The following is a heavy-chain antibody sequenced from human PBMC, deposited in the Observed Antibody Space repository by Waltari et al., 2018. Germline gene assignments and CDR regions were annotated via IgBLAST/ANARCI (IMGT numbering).Heavy chain of an antibody. V-gene: IGHV1-2*02. Sequence: QVQLVQSGAEVKKPGASVKVSCKTSGYTFTAYSMHWVRKARGQGVEWLGWINPNLGGTNSPQNFQSRVTMTRDTSIRTAYMERGRLRSDDTAVYYCAREIGSSGWYAVGAFDIWGQGTMVTVSS. CDR3: AREIGSSGWYAVGAFDI. CDR2: INPNLGGT. J-gene: IGHJ3*02. CDR1: GYTFTAYS. D-gene: IGHD6-19*01.